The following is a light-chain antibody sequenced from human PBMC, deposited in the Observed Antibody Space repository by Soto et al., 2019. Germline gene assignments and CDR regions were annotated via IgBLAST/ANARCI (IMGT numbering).Light chain of an antibody. J-gene: IGKJ1*01. CDR3: RKYYSAPQT. CDR1: QGISRY. Sequence: DIQMTQSPSSLSASVGDRVTITCRASQGISRYLAWYQQKPGKVPKLLIYAASTLQSGVPSRFSGSGSGTDFTLTISSLQPEDVATYYCRKYYSAPQTFGQGTKVEIK. V-gene: IGKV1-27*01. CDR2: AAS.